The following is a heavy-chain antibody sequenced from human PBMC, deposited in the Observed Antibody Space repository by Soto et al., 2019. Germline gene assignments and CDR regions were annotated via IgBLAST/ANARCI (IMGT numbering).Heavy chain of an antibody. CDR2: ISGSGGST. Sequence: TGGSLRLSCAASGFTFSSYAMSWVRQAPGKGLEWVSAISGSGGSTYYADSVKGRFTISRDNSKNTLYLQMNSLRADDTAVYYCAKPRGTGPMYYFDYWGQGTLVTVSS. D-gene: IGHD1-1*01. CDR1: GFTFSSYA. V-gene: IGHV3-23*01. J-gene: IGHJ4*02. CDR3: AKPRGTGPMYYFDY.